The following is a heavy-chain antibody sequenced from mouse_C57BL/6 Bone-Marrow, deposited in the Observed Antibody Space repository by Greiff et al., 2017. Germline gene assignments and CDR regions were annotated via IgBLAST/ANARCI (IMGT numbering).Heavy chain of an antibody. J-gene: IGHJ4*01. CDR3: ARRGDYDDAMDY. D-gene: IGHD2-4*01. CDR2: IYPGDGDT. V-gene: IGHV1-82*01. Sequence: QVQLQQSGPELVKPGASVKISCKASGYAFSSSWMNWVKQRPGKGLEWIGRIYPGDGDTNYNGKFKGKATLTADKSSSTAYMQLSSLTSEDSAVYFCARRGDYDDAMDYWGQGTSVTVSS. CDR1: GYAFSSSW.